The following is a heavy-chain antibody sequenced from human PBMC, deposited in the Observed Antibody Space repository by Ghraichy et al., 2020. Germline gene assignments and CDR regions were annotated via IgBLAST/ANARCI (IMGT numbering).Heavy chain of an antibody. J-gene: IGHJ5*02. Sequence: SETLSLTCAVYGGSFSGYYWSWIRQPPGKGLEWIGEINHSGSTNYNPSLKSRVTISVDTSKNQFSLKLSSVTAADTAVYYCARGEGWFDPWGQGTLVTVSS. CDR1: GGSFSGYY. CDR2: INHSGST. CDR3: ARGEGWFDP. V-gene: IGHV4-34*01.